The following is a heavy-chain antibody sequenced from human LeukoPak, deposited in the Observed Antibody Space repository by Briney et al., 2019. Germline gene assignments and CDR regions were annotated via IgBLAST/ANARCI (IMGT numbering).Heavy chain of an antibody. CDR2: INPNSGDT. CDR3: ARDLYSSGWTDTFDI. J-gene: IGHJ3*02. V-gene: IGHV1-2*02. D-gene: IGHD6-19*01. Sequence: GASVKVSCKASGYTFTGYYMHWVRQAPGQGLERMGWINPNSGDTNYSQKFQGRVSMTRDTSINTAYMELSRLTSDDTAVYYCARDLYSSGWTDTFDIWGQGTMVTVSS. CDR1: GYTFTGYY.